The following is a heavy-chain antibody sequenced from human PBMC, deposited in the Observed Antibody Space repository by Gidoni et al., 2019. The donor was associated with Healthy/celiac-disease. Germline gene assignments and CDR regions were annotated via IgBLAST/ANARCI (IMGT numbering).Heavy chain of an antibody. V-gene: IGHV3-49*02. J-gene: IGHJ6*03. Sequence: VGFIRSKAYGGTTEYAASVKGRFTISRDDSKSIAYLQMNSLKTEDTAVYYCTRSYYYDSSGYYNPLDYYYYYYMDVWGKGTTVTVSS. CDR3: TRSYYYDSSGYYNPLDYYYYYYMDV. D-gene: IGHD3-22*01. CDR2: IRSKAYGGTT.